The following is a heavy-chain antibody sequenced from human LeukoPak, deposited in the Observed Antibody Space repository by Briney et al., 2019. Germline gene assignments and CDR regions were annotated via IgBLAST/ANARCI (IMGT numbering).Heavy chain of an antibody. CDR2: IYYSGST. D-gene: IGHD6-19*01. V-gene: IGHV4-59*13. Sequence: SEPLTLTCSVSGGSISSNYWSWIPQSPGKALEGIGYIYYSGSTNYNPSLKSRVTISVDTSKNQFSLKLSSVTAADTAVYFCAREVSVAGNNWFDPWGQGTLVTVSS. J-gene: IGHJ5*02. CDR1: GGSISSNY. CDR3: AREVSVAGNNWFDP.